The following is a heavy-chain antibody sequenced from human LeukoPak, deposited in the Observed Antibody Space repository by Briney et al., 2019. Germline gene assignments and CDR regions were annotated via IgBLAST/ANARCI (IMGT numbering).Heavy chain of an antibody. D-gene: IGHD5-18*01. CDR2: IYYSGST. V-gene: IGHV4-39*01. Sequence: SETLSLTCTVSGGSISSSIYYWGWIRQPPGKGLEWIGSIYYSGSTYYNPSLKSRVTISVDTSKNQFSLKLSSVTAADTAVYYCARPLHGYSYGCIGYWGQGTLVTVSS. CDR3: ARPLHGYSYGCIGY. CDR1: GGSISSSIYY. J-gene: IGHJ4*02.